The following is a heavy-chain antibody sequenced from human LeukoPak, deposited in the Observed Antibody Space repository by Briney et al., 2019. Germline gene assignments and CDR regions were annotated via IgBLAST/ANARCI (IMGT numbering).Heavy chain of an antibody. CDR3: ARVLNDPDAFDI. Sequence: SETLSLTCAVYGGSFSGYYWSWIRQPPGKGLEWIGEINHSGSTNYNPSLKSRVTISIDTSKNQFSLKLSSVTAADTAVCYWARVLNDPDAFDIGGKGKMVTVSP. V-gene: IGHV4-34*01. J-gene: IGHJ3*02. CDR2: INHSGST. D-gene: IGHD3-16*01. CDR1: GGSFSGYY.